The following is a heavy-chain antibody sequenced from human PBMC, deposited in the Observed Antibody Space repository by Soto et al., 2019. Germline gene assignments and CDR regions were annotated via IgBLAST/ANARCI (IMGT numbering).Heavy chain of an antibody. CDR1: GASIYTTSYY. J-gene: IGHJ6*02. D-gene: IGHD2-15*01. Sequence: SETLSLTCNVSGASIYTTSYYWGWVRQPPGGGLQWIGSAYYGLNTYYNPSLGSRVTISLDMSNNQVSLEVTSVAAADTAVYYCPVTSPVHSHYGIDVWGQGTTVTVSS. CDR2: AYYGLNT. V-gene: IGHV4-39*01. CDR3: PVTSPVHSHYGIDV.